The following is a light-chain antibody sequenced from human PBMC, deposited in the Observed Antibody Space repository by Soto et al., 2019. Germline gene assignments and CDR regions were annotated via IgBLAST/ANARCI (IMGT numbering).Light chain of an antibody. CDR1: QGXXXX. Sequence: SLSXXVGXRVTITCRXSQGXXXXLAWYQQKPGKAPKLLIYDASSLESGVPXXXXGXXXXXXXXLTISSLQPEDFATYYCQQFNSYPLTFGGGTKVEXK. CDR2: DAS. V-gene: IGKV1-13*02. CDR3: QQFNSYPLT. J-gene: IGKJ4*01.